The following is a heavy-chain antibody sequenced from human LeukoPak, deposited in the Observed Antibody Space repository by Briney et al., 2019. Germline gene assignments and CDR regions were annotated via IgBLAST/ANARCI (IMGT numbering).Heavy chain of an antibody. CDR2: ISGSDGST. D-gene: IGHD2-15*01. CDR1: GFTFSNYA. Sequence: DPGGSLRLSCTASGFTFSNYAMSWVRQASGKGLEWVSTISGSDGSTYYADSVKGRFTISRDNSKNTLYLQMNSLRVEDTAIYYCAKGRGYCTGGSCYSDYWGQGTPVTVSS. V-gene: IGHV3-23*01. CDR3: AKGRGYCTGGSCYSDY. J-gene: IGHJ4*02.